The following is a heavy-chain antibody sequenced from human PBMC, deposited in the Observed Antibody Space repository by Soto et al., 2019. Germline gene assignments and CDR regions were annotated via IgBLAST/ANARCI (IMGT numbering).Heavy chain of an antibody. D-gene: IGHD1-1*01. CDR1: GGTFSSYA. Sequence: ASVKVSCKASGGTFSSYAISWVRQAPGQGLEWMGGIIPIFGTANYAQKFQGRVTITADESTSTAYMELSSLRSGDTAVYYCGSQQRGMDVWGQGTTVTVSS. J-gene: IGHJ6*02. V-gene: IGHV1-69*13. CDR2: IIPIFGTA. CDR3: GSQQRGMDV.